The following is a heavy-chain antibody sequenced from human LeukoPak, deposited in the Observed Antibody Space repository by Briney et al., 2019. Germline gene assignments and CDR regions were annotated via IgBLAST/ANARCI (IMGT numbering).Heavy chain of an antibody. CDR3: ARARTYCGGDCSYFDF. V-gene: IGHV1-2*02. CDR2: INPNSGGT. J-gene: IGHJ4*02. CDR1: GYTFTGYY. D-gene: IGHD2-21*02. Sequence: ASVKASCKASGYTFTGYYMHWVRQAPGQGLEWMGWINPNSGGTNYAQKFQGRVTMTRDTSISTAYMELSSLRSDDTAVYYCARARTYCGGDCSYFDFWGQGTLVTVSS.